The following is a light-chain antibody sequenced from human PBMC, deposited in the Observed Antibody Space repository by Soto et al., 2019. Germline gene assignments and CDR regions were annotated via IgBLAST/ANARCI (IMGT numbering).Light chain of an antibody. J-gene: IGKJ1*01. Sequence: EIVLTQSPATLSLSPGERATLSCRASQSVSSYLAWYQQKPGQAPRLLIYDASNRATGIPARFSGSGSETDFALTISSLEPEDVAVYYCQQRSNWPPTWTVGQGTKVEIK. CDR3: QQRSNWPPTWT. CDR2: DAS. V-gene: IGKV3-11*01. CDR1: QSVSSY.